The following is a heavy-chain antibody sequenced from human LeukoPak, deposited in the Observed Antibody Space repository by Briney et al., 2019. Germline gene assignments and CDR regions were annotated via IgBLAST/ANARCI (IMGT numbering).Heavy chain of an antibody. J-gene: IGHJ5*02. CDR1: GYPFIAYY. Sequence: ASVKPSCNASGYPFIAYYMHWLRQAPGQRLKCMRWINHNNGGTNYARKFQGRVTMTRDTSISTAYMELSSLTSDDTAIYYCAAFAAGVTPHNWFDPRGQGTLVTVSS. D-gene: IGHD3-10*01. V-gene: IGHV1-2*02. CDR2: INHNNGGT. CDR3: AAFAAGVTPHNWFDP.